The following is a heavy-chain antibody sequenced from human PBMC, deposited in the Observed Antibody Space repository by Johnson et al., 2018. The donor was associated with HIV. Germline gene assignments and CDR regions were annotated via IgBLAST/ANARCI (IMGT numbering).Heavy chain of an antibody. J-gene: IGHJ3*02. CDR1: GFTFSSYG. CDR3: ARERWLQLGAFDI. D-gene: IGHD5-24*01. CDR2: IRYDGSNK. Sequence: VQLVESGGGVVQPGGSLRLSCAASGFTFSSYGMHWVRQAPGKGLEWVAFIRYDGSNKYYADSVKGRFTISRDNAKNSLYLQMNSLRAEDAAVYFCARERWLQLGAFDIWGQGTLVTVSS. V-gene: IGHV3-30*02.